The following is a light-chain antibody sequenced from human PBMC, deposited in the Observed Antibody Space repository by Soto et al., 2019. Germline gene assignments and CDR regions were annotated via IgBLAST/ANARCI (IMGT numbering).Light chain of an antibody. CDR2: YDR. CDR1: NIGSRS. V-gene: IGLV3-21*04. CDR3: QVWDSGSGHRV. Sequence: SYELTKPPSVSVAPGRTATITCWGNNIGSRSVHWYQQMSGQAPLLVIYYDRDRPSGIPKRFSGSNSGNTATLTINRVEAGDEADYYCQVWDSGSGHRVFGGGTKLTVL. J-gene: IGLJ2*01.